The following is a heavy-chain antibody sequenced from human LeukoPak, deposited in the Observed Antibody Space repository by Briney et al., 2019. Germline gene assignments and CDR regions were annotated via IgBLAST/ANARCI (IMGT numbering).Heavy chain of an antibody. CDR2: ISLSGGST. Sequence: GGSLRLSCAASGFTFSNYAMSWVSQAPGKGLEWVSTISLSGGSTYYADSVKGRFTISRDNSKNTRYLQMNSLRAEDTAVYYCAIDRRDFDYWGQGSLVTVSS. CDR1: GFTFSNYA. V-gene: IGHV3-23*01. J-gene: IGHJ4*02. CDR3: AIDRRDFDY.